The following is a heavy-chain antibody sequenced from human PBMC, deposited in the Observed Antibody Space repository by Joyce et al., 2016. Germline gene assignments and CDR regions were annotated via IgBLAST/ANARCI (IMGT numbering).Heavy chain of an antibody. J-gene: IGHJ4*02. CDR2: ITGSGDDK. CDR3: TKGTGPGTAVIDH. Sequence: DVHLLESGGGWVQPGGSLRLSCEASGFTFSDYGMSWVRQAPGKGLEWVSVITGSGDDKYYADSVKGRFIISRDKSKNTLYLQMTSLRAGDTAVYYCTKGTGPGTAVIDHWGQGAKVTVSS. V-gene: IGHV3-23*01. CDR1: GFTFSDYG. D-gene: IGHD2-2*01.